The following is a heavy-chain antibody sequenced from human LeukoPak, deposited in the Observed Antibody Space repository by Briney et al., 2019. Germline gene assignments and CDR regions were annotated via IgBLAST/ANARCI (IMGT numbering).Heavy chain of an antibody. CDR3: ARLGLRELNYAMDV. Sequence: TPSETLSLTCAVSGGSITIGGYSWSWVRQPPGKGLEWIGHIYHSGRSYYNPSLRSRVTLSLDRSNNQQFFLRLTSVTAADTAVYYCARLGLRELNYAMDVWGQGTTVTVSS. CDR2: IYHSGRS. D-gene: IGHD2-21*02. J-gene: IGHJ6*02. CDR1: GGSITIGGYS. V-gene: IGHV4-30-2*01.